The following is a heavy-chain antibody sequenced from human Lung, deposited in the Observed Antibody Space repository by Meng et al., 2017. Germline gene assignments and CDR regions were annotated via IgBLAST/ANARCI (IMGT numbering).Heavy chain of an antibody. Sequence: GGSLRLSCAAFGFTFSSYAMHWVRQAPGKGLEWLAVISYDGSNKYYGDSVKGRFTISRDNSKNTLFLQMNSLRAEDTAVYFCARPDYYESSGYDYWGQGTLVTVS. CDR1: GFTFSSYA. D-gene: IGHD3-22*01. CDR3: ARPDYYESSGYDY. J-gene: IGHJ4*02. V-gene: IGHV3-30*04. CDR2: ISYDGSNK.